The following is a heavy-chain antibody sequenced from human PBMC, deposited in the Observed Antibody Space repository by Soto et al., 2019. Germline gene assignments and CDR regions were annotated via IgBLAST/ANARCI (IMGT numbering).Heavy chain of an antibody. D-gene: IGHD6-13*01. CDR2: IKQDGSQK. V-gene: IGHV3-7*02. Sequence: GSIRLSCGASRPRLSNNWMCCVLHAPGQGLEWVANIKQDGSQKYYVDSVKGRFTVSRDNAKNSLYLQMNSLRAEDTAVYFCASGSNWAFDYCGQGTLVTVS. CDR1: RPRLSNNW. CDR3: ASGSNWAFDY. J-gene: IGHJ4*02.